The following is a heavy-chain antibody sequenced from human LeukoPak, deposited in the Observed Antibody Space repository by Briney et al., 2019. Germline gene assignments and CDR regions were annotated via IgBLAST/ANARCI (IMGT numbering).Heavy chain of an antibody. CDR2: IYTSGST. J-gene: IGHJ3*02. Sequence: PSETLSLTCTVSGDSINTYYWSWIRQPPGKGLEWIGYIYTSGSTNYNPSLESRVTISVDTSKNQFSLKLSSVTAADTAVYYCARQSRGYHDSTNPFDIWGQGTMVTVSS. CDR3: ARQSRGYHDSTNPFDI. V-gene: IGHV4-4*09. CDR1: GDSINTYY. D-gene: IGHD3-22*01.